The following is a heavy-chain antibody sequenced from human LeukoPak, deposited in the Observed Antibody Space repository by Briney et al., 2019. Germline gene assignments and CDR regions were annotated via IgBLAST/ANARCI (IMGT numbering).Heavy chain of an antibody. V-gene: IGHV3-23*01. CDR1: GFTFSSYA. J-gene: IGHJ4*02. CDR3: AKDPDDSSGYYFDY. D-gene: IGHD3-22*01. CDR2: ISGSGGST. Sequence: GGSQRLSCAASGFTFSSYAMSWVRQAPGKGQEWVSAISGSGGSTYYADSVKGRFTISRDNSKNTLYLQMNSLRDEDTAVYYCAKDPDDSSGYYFDYWGQGTLVTVSS.